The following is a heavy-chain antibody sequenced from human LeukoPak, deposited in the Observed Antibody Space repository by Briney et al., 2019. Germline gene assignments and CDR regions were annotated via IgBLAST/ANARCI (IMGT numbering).Heavy chain of an antibody. J-gene: IGHJ6*03. D-gene: IGHD3-22*01. CDR1: GGSISSGGYS. V-gene: IGHV4-30-4*07. CDR3: ARDGADYYDSSGWPYYYYYYMDV. Sequence: PSETLSLTCAVSGGSISSGGYSWSWIRQPPGKGLEWIGYIYYSGSTYYNPSLKSRVTISVDTSKNQFSLKLSSVTAADTAVYYCARDGADYYDSSGWPYYYYYYMDVWGKGTTVTVSS. CDR2: IYYSGST.